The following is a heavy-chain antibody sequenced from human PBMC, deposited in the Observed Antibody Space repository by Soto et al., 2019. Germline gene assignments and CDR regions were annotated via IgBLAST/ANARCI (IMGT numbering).Heavy chain of an antibody. V-gene: IGHV1-69*13. CDR1: GGTFSSYA. Sequence: SVEVSCKASGGTFSSYAISWVRQAPGQGLEWMGGIIPIFGTANYAQKFQGRVTITADESTSTAYMELSSLRSEDTAVYYCARALRAYCGGDCPYYFDYWGQGTLVTVSS. CDR2: IIPIFGTA. D-gene: IGHD2-21*02. CDR3: ARALRAYCGGDCPYYFDY. J-gene: IGHJ4*02.